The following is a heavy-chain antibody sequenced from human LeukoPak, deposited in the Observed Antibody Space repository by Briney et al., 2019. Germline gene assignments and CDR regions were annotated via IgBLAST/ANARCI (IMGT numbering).Heavy chain of an antibody. Sequence: GASVKVSCKASGGTFSSYAISWVRQAPGQGLEWMGGIIPIFGTANYAQKFQGRVTITADESTSTAYMELSSLRSEDAAVYYCARGKATDDWFDPWGQGTLVTVSS. J-gene: IGHJ5*02. CDR3: ARGKATDDWFDP. V-gene: IGHV1-69*13. CDR1: GGTFSSYA. CDR2: IIPIFGTA. D-gene: IGHD1-26*01.